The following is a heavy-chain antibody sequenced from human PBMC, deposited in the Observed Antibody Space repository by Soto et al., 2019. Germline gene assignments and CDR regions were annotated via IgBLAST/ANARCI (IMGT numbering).Heavy chain of an antibody. Sequence: GGSLRLSCAASGFTFSSYWMHWVRQAPGKGLVWVSRINSDGSSTSYADSVKGRFTISRDNAKNTLYLQMNSLRAEDTAVYYCASQDYDILTGYYNDYWGQGTLVTVSS. CDR3: ASQDYDILTGYYNDY. CDR1: GFTFSSYW. CDR2: INSDGSST. J-gene: IGHJ4*02. V-gene: IGHV3-74*01. D-gene: IGHD3-9*01.